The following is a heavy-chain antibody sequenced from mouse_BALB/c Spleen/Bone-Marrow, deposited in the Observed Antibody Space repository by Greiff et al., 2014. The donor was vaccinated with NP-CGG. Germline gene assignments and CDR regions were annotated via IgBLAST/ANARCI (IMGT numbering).Heavy chain of an antibody. J-gene: IGHJ4*01. CDR3: ASYFYYAMDY. Sequence: EVQVVESVPGLVKPFQSLSLTCPVTGYSFTSGYYWNSTWQLPGNKLVWMGYISYDGSNNYNPSLKNRIDITHDTSKNQFFLKLNSVTTEDTATYYYASYFYYAMDYWGQGTSVTVSS. CDR1: GYSFTSGYY. CDR2: ISYDGSN. V-gene: IGHV3-6*02. D-gene: IGHD1-1*01.